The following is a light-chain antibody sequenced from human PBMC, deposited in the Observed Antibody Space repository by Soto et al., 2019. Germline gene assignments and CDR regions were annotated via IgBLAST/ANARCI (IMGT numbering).Light chain of an antibody. CDR2: RFN. Sequence: QSVLTQPRSVSGAPGQRVTISCTGSSSNIGAGHDVHWYQHSRGTAPKLLIYRFNNRPSGVPDRFSGSKSGTSASLAISGLQAEDEADYYCQSFDTSLSGSVVFGGGTKLTVL. CDR1: SSNIGAGHD. V-gene: IGLV1-40*01. CDR3: QSFDTSLSGSVV. J-gene: IGLJ2*01.